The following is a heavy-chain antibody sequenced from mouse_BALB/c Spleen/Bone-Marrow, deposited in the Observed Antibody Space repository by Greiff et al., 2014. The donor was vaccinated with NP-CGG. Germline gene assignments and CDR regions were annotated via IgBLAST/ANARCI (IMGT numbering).Heavy chain of an antibody. V-gene: IGHV14-3*02. J-gene: IGHJ2*01. Sequence: EVQGVESGAELVKPGASVKLSCTASGFNIKDTYMHWVKQRPEQGLEWIGRIDPANGNTKYDPKFQGKATITADTSSNTAYLQPSSPTSEDTAVYYCALYCDRGGCYWDQGPTLTVPS. CDR2: IDPANGNT. CDR1: GFNIKDTY. D-gene: IGHD2-4*01. CDR3: ALYCDRGGCY.